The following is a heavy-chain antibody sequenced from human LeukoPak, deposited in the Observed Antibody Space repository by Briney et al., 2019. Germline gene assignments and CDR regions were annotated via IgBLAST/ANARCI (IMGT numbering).Heavy chain of an antibody. J-gene: IGHJ4*02. V-gene: IGHV3-43*01. D-gene: IGHD3-22*01. CDR3: AKGGAYDSSGCQDY. Sequence: GGSLRLSCVASGFTFDDYTMHWVRQTPGKGLEWVSLINWDGGSTYYADSVKGRFTISRDNSKNSLYLQMNRLRTEDTAFYYCAKGGAYDSSGCQDYWGQGTLVIVSS. CDR2: INWDGGST. CDR1: GFTFDDYT.